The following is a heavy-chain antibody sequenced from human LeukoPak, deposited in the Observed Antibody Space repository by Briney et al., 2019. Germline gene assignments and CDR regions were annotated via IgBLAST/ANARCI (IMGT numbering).Heavy chain of an antibody. CDR3: AKDITESGSYDFDY. CDR1: GFTFSSYE. J-gene: IGHJ4*02. V-gene: IGHV3-48*03. Sequence: GGSLRLSCAASGFTFSSYEMNWVRQAPGKGLEWVSYISSSGSTIYYADSVKGRFTISRDNAKNSLYLQMNSLRPEGTALYHCAKDITESGSYDFDYWGQGILVTVSS. D-gene: IGHD1-26*01. CDR2: ISSSGSTI.